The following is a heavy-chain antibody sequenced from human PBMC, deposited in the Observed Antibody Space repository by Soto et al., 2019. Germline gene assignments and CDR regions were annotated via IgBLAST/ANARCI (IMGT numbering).Heavy chain of an antibody. Sequence: GGSLRLSSVASVFPITSFSMSWVRPAPGKGLEWASAISASGGSTYADSVKGRFTISRDNSKNTLYLQMNSLRVEDTAVYYCAKVLSSGSYSGALEYWGQGALVTVSS. V-gene: IGHV3-23*01. CDR1: VFPITSFS. J-gene: IGHJ4*02. CDR3: AKVLSSGSYSGALEY. D-gene: IGHD1-26*01. CDR2: ISASGGST.